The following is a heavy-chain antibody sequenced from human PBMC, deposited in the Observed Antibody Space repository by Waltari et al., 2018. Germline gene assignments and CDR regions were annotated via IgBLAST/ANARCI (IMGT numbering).Heavy chain of an antibody. Sequence: QVQLVQSGAEVKNPGSSVKVSCQASGGTFSSYSFSWVRQAPGQGLEWMGGIIPSFGTANYAQKFQGRVTITADESTSTAYMELSSLRSEDTAVYYCARGGLGTVTFNWGQGTLVTVSS. CDR2: IIPSFGTA. CDR1: GGTFSSYS. CDR3: ARGGLGTVTFN. V-gene: IGHV1-69*13. D-gene: IGHD2-21*02. J-gene: IGHJ4*02.